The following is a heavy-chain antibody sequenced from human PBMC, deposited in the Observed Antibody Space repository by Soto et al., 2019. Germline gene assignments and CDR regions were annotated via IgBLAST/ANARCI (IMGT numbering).Heavy chain of an antibody. CDR3: AKVTKRAAAGRYEYYKYGMDV. Sequence: GGSLRLSCAASGFAFSTYAMTWVRQAPGKGLEWVSVISGSGGSSYYAASVKGRFTISRDNSKNTVYLQMNGLRAEDTALYFCAKVTKRAAAGRYEYYKYGMDVWGQGTTVTVSS. J-gene: IGHJ6*02. V-gene: IGHV3-23*01. D-gene: IGHD6-13*01. CDR2: ISGSGGSS. CDR1: GFAFSTYA.